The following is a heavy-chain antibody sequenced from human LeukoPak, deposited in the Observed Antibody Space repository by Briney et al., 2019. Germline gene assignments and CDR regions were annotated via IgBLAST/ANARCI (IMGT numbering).Heavy chain of an antibody. CDR3: ARDVGYCSSTSCYDAFDI. Sequence: SETLSLTCTVSGYSISSGYYWGWIRQPPGKGLEWIGSIYHSGSTYYNPSLKSRVTISVDTSKNQFSLKLSSVTAADAAVYYCARDVGYCSSTSCYDAFDIWGQGTMVTVSS. CDR2: IYHSGST. V-gene: IGHV4-38-2*02. J-gene: IGHJ3*02. D-gene: IGHD2-2*01. CDR1: GYSISSGYY.